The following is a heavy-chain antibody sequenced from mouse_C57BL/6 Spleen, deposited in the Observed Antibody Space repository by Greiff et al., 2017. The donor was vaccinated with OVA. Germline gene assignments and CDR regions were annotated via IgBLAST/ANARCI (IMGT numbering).Heavy chain of an antibody. CDR2: IDPDTGGT. CDR1: GYTFTDYE. V-gene: IGHV1-15*01. Sequence: QVQLQQSGAELVRPGASVTLSCKASGYTFTDYEMHWVKQTPVHGLEWIGAIDPDTGGTAYNQKFKGKAILTADKSSSTAYMELRSLTSEDSAVYYCTRITTVVATNVDYWGQGTTLTVSS. CDR3: TRITTVVATNVDY. D-gene: IGHD1-1*01. J-gene: IGHJ2*01.